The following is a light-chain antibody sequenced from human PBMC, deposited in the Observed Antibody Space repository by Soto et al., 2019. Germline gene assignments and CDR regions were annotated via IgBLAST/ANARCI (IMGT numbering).Light chain of an antibody. CDR3: QQYNNWPPRT. J-gene: IGKJ4*01. V-gene: IGKV3-15*01. Sequence: EIVMTQSPATLSVSPGERATLSCRASQSVSSNLAWYQQKPGQAPRLLIYGASTRATGIPARFSCSGSGTEFTLTISSLQSEDFAVYYCQQYNNWPPRTFGGGNKVEIK. CDR1: QSVSSN. CDR2: GAS.